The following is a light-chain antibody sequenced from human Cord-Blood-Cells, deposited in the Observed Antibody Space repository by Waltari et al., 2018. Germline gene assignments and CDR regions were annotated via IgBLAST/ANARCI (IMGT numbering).Light chain of an antibody. CDR1: SSDVGSYNL. CDR3: CSYAGSSTFDWV. CDR2: EGS. Sequence: QSVLTQPASVSGSPGQSITISCTGTSSDVGSYNLVSLYQQHPGKAPKLMIYEGSKRPSGVSNRFSGSKSGNTASLTISGLQAEDEADYYCCSYAGSSTFDWVFGGGTKLTVL. J-gene: IGLJ3*02. V-gene: IGLV2-23*03.